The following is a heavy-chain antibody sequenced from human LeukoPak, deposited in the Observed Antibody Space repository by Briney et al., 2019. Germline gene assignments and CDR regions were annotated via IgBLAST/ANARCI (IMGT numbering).Heavy chain of an antibody. CDR2: IRTKPKSYTT. CDR3: GRVGDYFDNNGYSLDAVDA. V-gene: IGHV3-72*01. D-gene: IGHD3-22*01. Sequence: GGSLRLSCGASGFSFRDHYMDWVRQPPGRGLEWVGRIRTKPKSYTTDYAASVKGRFTISRDDSKNLLYLQMNSLKTEDTAVYYCGRVGDYFDNNGYSLDAVDAWGRGTMVTVSS. J-gene: IGHJ3*01. CDR1: GFSFRDHY.